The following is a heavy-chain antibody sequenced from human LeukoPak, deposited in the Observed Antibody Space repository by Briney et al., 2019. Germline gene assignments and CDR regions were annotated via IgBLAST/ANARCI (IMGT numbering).Heavy chain of an antibody. CDR1: GFTFSSYE. CDR3: ANSYCSGGSCYSFDY. CDR2: ISSSGSTI. V-gene: IGHV3-48*03. D-gene: IGHD2-15*01. J-gene: IGHJ4*02. Sequence: GGSLRLSCAASGFTFSSYEMNWVRQAPGKGLEWVSYISSSGSTIYYADPVKGRFTISRDNSKNTLYLQMNSLRAEDTAVYYCANSYCSGGSCYSFDYWGQGTLVTVSS.